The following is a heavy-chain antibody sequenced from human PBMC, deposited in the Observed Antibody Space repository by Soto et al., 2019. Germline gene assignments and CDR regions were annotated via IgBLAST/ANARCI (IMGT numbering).Heavy chain of an antibody. J-gene: IGHJ3*02. Sequence: QVQLVESGGGLVKPGGSLRLSCAASGFTFSDYDMSWIRRAPGTGLEWVSYISSSGGTIYYADSVQARFTISRDNAKNAVVLQMSSLRAEDTAVYYCARLRDVRQPSANYDDAFDIWGQGTLVTVSS. D-gene: IGHD1-26*01. CDR1: GFTFSDYD. CDR3: ARLRDVRQPSANYDDAFDI. CDR2: ISSSGGTI. V-gene: IGHV3-11*01.